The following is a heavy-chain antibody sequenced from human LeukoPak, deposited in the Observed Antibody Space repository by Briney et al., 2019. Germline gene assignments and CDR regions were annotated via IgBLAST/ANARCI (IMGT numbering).Heavy chain of an antibody. D-gene: IGHD2-8*01. V-gene: IGHV3-23*01. CDR2: ISGSGGST. J-gene: IGHJ4*02. CDR1: GFTFSSYA. Sequence: PGGSLRLSCAASGFTFSSYAMSWVRQAPGKRLEWVSAISGSGGSTYYADSVKGRFTISRDNSKNTLYLQMNSLRAEDTAVYYCAKDLVLMVYAIFDYWGQGTLVTVSS. CDR3: AKDLVLMVYAIFDY.